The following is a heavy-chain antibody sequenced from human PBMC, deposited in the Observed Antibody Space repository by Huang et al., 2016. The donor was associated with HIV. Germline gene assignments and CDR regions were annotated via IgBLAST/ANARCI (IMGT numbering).Heavy chain of an antibody. D-gene: IGHD6-19*01. CDR2: IGSDSRYI. V-gene: IGHV3-21*02. J-gene: IGHJ5*02. CDR1: GFAFSSYG. CDR3: AYQQWLVGGLNH. Sequence: EVELVESGGGLVKPGGSLRLSCAASGFAFSSYGMNWVRQAPGKGLEGVAFIGSDSRYIYYADSVKGRVTISRDSAKSSIYLQLDSLRAEDTAVYYCAYQQWLVGGLNHWGQGTLVVVSS.